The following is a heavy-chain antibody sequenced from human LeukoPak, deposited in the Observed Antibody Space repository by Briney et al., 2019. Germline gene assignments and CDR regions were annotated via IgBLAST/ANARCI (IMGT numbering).Heavy chain of an antibody. Sequence: SETLSLTCTVSGGSISSYYWSWIRQPPGKGLEWIGYTYYSGSTNYNPSLKSRVTISVDTSKNQFSLKLSSVTAADTAVYYCARGVMTGYSSSWHFDYWGQGTLVTVSS. CDR1: GGSISSYY. D-gene: IGHD6-13*01. CDR3: ARGVMTGYSSSWHFDY. J-gene: IGHJ4*02. CDR2: TYYSGST. V-gene: IGHV4-59*01.